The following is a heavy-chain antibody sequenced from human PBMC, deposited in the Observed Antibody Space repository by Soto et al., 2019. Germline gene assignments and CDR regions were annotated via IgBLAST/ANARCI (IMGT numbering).Heavy chain of an antibody. Sequence: QVQLIQSGAEVKKPGASVKVSCKASGYAFSNYAIHWVRQAPGQSLEWMGWANAGNGNRKYSQKFQGRVTVTRDTSASTVYMELSSLRSEDTAVYYCARDDFDSSGFDFWGQGTLVTVSS. CDR3: ARDDFDSSGFDF. D-gene: IGHD3-22*01. V-gene: IGHV1-3*01. J-gene: IGHJ4*02. CDR1: GYAFSNYA. CDR2: ANAGNGNR.